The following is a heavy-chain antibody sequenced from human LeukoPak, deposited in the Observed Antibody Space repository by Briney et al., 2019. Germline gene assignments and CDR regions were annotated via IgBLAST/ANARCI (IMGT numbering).Heavy chain of an antibody. CDR3: VRGGWELDY. V-gene: IGHV3-7*01. D-gene: IGHD1-1*01. J-gene: IGHJ4*02. Sequence: PGGSLRLSCAASGFTFSSYWMNWVRQAPGKGLEWVASIKLGGSENRYVDSVKGRFSISKDDGKNSLHLQMNSLRVEDTAVYYCVRGGWELDYWGQGTLVTVSS. CDR1: GFTFSSYW. CDR2: IKLGGSEN.